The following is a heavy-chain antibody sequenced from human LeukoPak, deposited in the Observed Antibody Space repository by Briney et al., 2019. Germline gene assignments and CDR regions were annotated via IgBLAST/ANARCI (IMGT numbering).Heavy chain of an antibody. CDR3: ARELFCSGGNCCGAYYFDY. V-gene: IGHV3-21*01. J-gene: IGHJ4*02. CDR1: GFSFSSFS. Sequence: GGSLRLSCAASGFSFSSFSMSWVRQAPGKGLEWVSAISSSSTSIYYADSVKGRFTISRDNAKNSLYLQMNSLRAEDTAMYYCARELFCSGGNCCGAYYFDYWGQGTLVTVPS. CDR2: ISSSSTSI. D-gene: IGHD2-15*01.